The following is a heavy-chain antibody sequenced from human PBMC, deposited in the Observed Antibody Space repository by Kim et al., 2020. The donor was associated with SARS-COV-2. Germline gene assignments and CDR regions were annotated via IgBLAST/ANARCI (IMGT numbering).Heavy chain of an antibody. V-gene: IGHV3-9*01. D-gene: IGHD1-26*01. Sequence: GGSLRLSCAASGFTFDDYAMHWVRQAPGKGLEWVSGISWNSGSIGYADSVKGRFTISRDNAKNSLYLQMNSLRAEDTALYYCAKDIGSRWSYDPLDYYYSSGMDVGGQGTPVTVSS. J-gene: IGHJ6*02. CDR2: ISWNSGSI. CDR1: GFTFDDYA. CDR3: AKDIGSRWSYDPLDYYYSSGMDV.